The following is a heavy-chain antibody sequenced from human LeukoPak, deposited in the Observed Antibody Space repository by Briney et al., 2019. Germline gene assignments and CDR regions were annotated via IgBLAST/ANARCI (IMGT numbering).Heavy chain of an antibody. CDR3: ARRPNWWGPTYFDY. J-gene: IGHJ4*02. D-gene: IGHD2-8*02. Sequence: SVKVSCKASGGTFSSYGISWVRQAPGQGLEWMGGIIPIFGTANYAQKFQGRVTITTDESTSTAYMELSSLRSEDTAVYYCARRPNWWGPTYFDYWGQGTLVTVSS. V-gene: IGHV1-69*05. CDR1: GGTFSSYG. CDR2: IIPIFGTA.